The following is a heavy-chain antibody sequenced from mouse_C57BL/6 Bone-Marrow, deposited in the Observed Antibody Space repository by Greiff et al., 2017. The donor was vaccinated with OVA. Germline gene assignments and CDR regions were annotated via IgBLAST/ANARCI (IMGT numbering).Heavy chain of an antibody. CDR2: IDPENGDT. D-gene: IGHD2-4*01. Sequence: DVQLQESGAELVRPGASVKLSCTASGFNIKDDYMHWVKQRPEQGLEWIGWIDPENGDTEYASKFQGKATITADTSSNTAYLQLSSLTSEDTAVYYCTLIYYEPYWGQGTTLTVSS. CDR3: TLIYYEPY. J-gene: IGHJ2*01. CDR1: GFNIKDDY. V-gene: IGHV14-4*01.